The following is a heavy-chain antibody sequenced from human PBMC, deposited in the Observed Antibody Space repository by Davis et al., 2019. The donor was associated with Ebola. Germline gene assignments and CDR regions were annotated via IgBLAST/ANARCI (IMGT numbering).Heavy chain of an antibody. J-gene: IGHJ6*02. CDR2: MNPNSGNT. CDR1: GYTFTSYD. CDR3: ARGMTAAGYYYYGMDV. Sequence: ASVKVSCKASGYTFTSYDINWVRQATGQGLEWMGWMNPNSGNTGYAQKFQGRVTMTRNTSISTAYMELSSLRSEDTAVYYCARGMTAAGYYYYGMDVWGQGTTVTVSS. V-gene: IGHV1-8*01. D-gene: IGHD2-21*02.